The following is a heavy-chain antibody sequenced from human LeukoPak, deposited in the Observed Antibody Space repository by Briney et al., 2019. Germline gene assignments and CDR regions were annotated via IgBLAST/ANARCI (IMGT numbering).Heavy chain of an antibody. CDR2: ISNSGDNT. CDR3: ARDYVGFCRSTSCPPDY. V-gene: IGHV3-23*01. CDR1: GFTFSAYA. J-gene: IGHJ4*02. D-gene: IGHD2-2*01. Sequence: PGGSLRLSCAASGFTFSAYAMSWVRQVPGEGLEWVSGISNSGDNTYYADSVKGRFTISRDNSRNTLSLQMNSLRVEDTAVYYCARDYVGFCRSTSCPPDYWGQGTLVTVSS.